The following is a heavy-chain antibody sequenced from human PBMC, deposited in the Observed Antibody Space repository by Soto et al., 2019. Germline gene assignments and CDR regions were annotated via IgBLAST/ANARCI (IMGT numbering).Heavy chain of an antibody. CDR1: GGTFSSYA. D-gene: IGHD4-4*01. J-gene: IGHJ6*02. CDR3: ARMATVTDYYYYYGMDV. Sequence: SVKVSCKASGGTFSSYAISWVRQAPGQGLEWMGGIIPIFGTANYAQKFQGRVTITADESTSTAYMELSSLRSEDTAVYYCARMATVTDYYYYYGMDVWGQGTTVTVSS. V-gene: IGHV1-69*13. CDR2: IIPIFGTA.